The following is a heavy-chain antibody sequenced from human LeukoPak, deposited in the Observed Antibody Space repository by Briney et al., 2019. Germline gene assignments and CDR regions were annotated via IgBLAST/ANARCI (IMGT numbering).Heavy chain of an antibody. CDR1: GGSISSYY. D-gene: IGHD4-17*01. CDR2: IYYSGST. J-gene: IGHJ3*02. Sequence: SETLSLTCTVSGGSISSYYWSWLRQPPGKGLEWIGYIYYSGSTNYNPSLKSRVTISVDTSKNQFSLKLSSVTAADTAVYYCARYISRDYGVGAFDIWGQGTMVTVSS. CDR3: ARYISRDYGVGAFDI. V-gene: IGHV4-59*01.